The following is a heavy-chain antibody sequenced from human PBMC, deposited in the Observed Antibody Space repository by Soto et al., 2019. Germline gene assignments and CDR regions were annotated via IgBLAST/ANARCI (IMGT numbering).Heavy chain of an antibody. CDR3: GGDLRFLGCGGGMSGGGGMDV. V-gene: IGHV3-30-3*01. CDR2: ISYDGSNK. Sequence: QVQLVESGGGAVQPGRSLRLSCAASGFTFNSYAMHWVRQAPGKGLEWVAVISYDGSNKYYADSVKGRFTISRDNSKNRLYLEKTGVRAGDTAVDYCGGDLRFLGCGGGMSGGGGMDVWGQGTTVTVSS. J-gene: IGHJ6*02. CDR1: GFTFNSYA. D-gene: IGHD3-10*01.